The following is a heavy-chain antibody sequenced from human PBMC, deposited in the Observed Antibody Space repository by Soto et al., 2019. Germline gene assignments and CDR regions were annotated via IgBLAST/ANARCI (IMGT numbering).Heavy chain of an antibody. D-gene: IGHD3-10*01. CDR2: SRNKARGYTT. CDR3: VRDDSRGDSSAFDI. J-gene: IGHJ3*02. V-gene: IGHV3-72*01. CDR1: GFTFSDHH. Sequence: EVQLVESGGGLVQPGGSLRLSCAASGFTFSDHHIDWVRQAPGKGLEWVGRSRNKARGYTTEYAPSVKGRFTISRDASRSSVFLEMYSLKIDDTAMYYCVRDDSRGDSSAFDIWGQGTMVTVSS.